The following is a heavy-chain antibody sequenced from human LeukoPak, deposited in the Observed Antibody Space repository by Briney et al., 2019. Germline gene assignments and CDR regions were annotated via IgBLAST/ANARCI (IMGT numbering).Heavy chain of an antibody. J-gene: IGHJ5*02. V-gene: IGHV4-39*01. CDR1: GGSISSSSYY. Sequence: PSETLSLTCTVSGGSISSSSYYWGWLRQPPGKGLEWIGSIYYSGSTYYNPSLKSRVTISVDTSKNQFSLKLSSVTAADTAVYYCASTNYDILTGYGEGFDPWGQGTLVTVSS. CDR2: IYYSGST. CDR3: ASTNYDILTGYGEGFDP. D-gene: IGHD3-9*01.